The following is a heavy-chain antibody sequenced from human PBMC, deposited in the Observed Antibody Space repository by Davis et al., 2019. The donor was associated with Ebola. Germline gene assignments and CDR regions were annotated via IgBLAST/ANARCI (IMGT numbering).Heavy chain of an antibody. Sequence: GESLKISCAASGFTFSSYGMHWVRQAPGKGLEWVAVISYDGSNKYYADSAKGRFTISRDNSKNTLYLQMNSLRAEDTAVYYCVKDHASWDYYGMDVWGKGTTVIVSS. D-gene: IGHD1-26*01. CDR3: VKDHASWDYYGMDV. CDR1: GFTFSSYG. J-gene: IGHJ6*04. CDR2: ISYDGSNK. V-gene: IGHV3-30*18.